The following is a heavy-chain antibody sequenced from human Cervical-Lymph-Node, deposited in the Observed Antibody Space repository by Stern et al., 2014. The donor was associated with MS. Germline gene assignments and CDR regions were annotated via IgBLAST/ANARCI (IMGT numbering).Heavy chain of an antibody. V-gene: IGHV1-3*01. CDR2: INAGNGNK. CDR1: GYTFTSYA. CDR3: ARDGVLLWFGEAYGMDV. Sequence: VQLVESGAEVKKPGASVKVSCKASGYTFTSYAMHWVRQAPGQRLAWMGWINAGNGNKKYYQKFQGRDTITRDTPASTAYMELSSLRSEDTAVYYCARDGVLLWFGEAYGMDVWGQGTTVTVSS. J-gene: IGHJ6*02. D-gene: IGHD3-10*01.